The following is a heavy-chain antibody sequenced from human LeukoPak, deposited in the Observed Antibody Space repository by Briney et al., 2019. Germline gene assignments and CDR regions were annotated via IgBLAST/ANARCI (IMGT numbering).Heavy chain of an antibody. CDR2: ISGNGADP. CDR3: AKDKASSWPLFDY. J-gene: IGHJ4*02. Sequence: GGSLRLLCAASEFTFSNFAMSWVRQAPGKGLEWGSSISGNGADPYYADSVKGRFTISRDNSKNALYLQMSSLRAEDTAVYYCAKDKASSWPLFDYWAQGTLVTVSS. V-gene: IGHV3-23*01. D-gene: IGHD6-13*01. CDR1: EFTFSNFA.